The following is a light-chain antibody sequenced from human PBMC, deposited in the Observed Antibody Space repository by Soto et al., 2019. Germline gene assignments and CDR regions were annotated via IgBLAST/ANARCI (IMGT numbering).Light chain of an antibody. CDR2: DAS. J-gene: IGKJ1*01. V-gene: IGKV3-11*01. CDR3: QQRSNWPQ. CDR1: QSVSSY. Sequence: EIVLTQSPATLSLSPGERATLSCRASQSVSSYLAWYQQKPGRAPRLLIYDASNRATGIPARFSGSGSGTDFTLTISSLEPEDFAVYYCQQRSNWPQFGQGTKVDIK.